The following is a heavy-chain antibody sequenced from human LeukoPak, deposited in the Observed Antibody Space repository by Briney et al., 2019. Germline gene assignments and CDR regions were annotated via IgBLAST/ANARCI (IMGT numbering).Heavy chain of an antibody. J-gene: IGHJ2*01. V-gene: IGHV1-46*01. Sequence: ASVKVSCKASGYTFTSYYMHWMRQAPGQGLEWMGIINPSGGSTSYAQKFQGRVTMTRDTSTSTVYMELSSLRSEDTAVYYCARTIGDWYFDLWGRGTLVTVSS. CDR1: GYTFTSYY. CDR2: INPSGGST. D-gene: IGHD3-3*01. CDR3: ARTIGDWYFDL.